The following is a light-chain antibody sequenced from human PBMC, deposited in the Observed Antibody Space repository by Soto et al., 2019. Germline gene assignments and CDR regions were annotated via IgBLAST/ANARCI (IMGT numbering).Light chain of an antibody. J-gene: IGKJ1*01. CDR3: QQYYSSPWT. CDR1: QSVLYSSNNKNY. V-gene: IGKV4-1*01. Sequence: DVVMTHSPDSLAVSLGERATSNWRSSQSVLYSSNNKNYLAWYQQKPGQPPKLLIYWASTREYGVPDRFSGSGSGTDFTLTISSLQAEDVAVYYCQQYYSSPWTFGQGTKVDIK. CDR2: WAS.